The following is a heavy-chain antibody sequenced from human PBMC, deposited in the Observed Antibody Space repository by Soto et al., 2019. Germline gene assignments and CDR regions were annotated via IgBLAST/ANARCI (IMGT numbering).Heavy chain of an antibody. CDR2: IYPGDSDT. D-gene: IGHD2-2*01. J-gene: IGHJ5*02. CDR1: GYSFTSYW. V-gene: IGHV5-51*01. CDR3: ARRAFSCSTISCYSRSDWFDP. Sequence: GESLKISCKGSGYSFTSYWIGWVRQMPGKGLEWMGIIYPGDSDTRYSPSFQGQVTISADKSISTAYLQWSSLKASDTAMYYCARRAFSCSTISCYSRSDWFDPWGQGTLVTVSS.